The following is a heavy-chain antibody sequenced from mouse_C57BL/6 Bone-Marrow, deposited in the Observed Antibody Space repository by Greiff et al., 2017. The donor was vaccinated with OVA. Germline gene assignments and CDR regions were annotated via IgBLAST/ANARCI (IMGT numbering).Heavy chain of an antibody. CDR2: FYPGSGSI. V-gene: IGHV1-62-2*01. CDR3: ARHEEAYYYGSSWFAY. CDR1: GYTFTEYT. D-gene: IGHD1-1*01. J-gene: IGHJ3*01. Sequence: QVQLQQSGAELVKPGASVKLSRKASGYTFTEYTIHWVKQRSGQGLEWIGWFYPGSGSIKYNEKFKDKATLTADKSSSTVYMELSRLTSEDSAVYFCARHEEAYYYGSSWFAYWGQGTLVTVSA.